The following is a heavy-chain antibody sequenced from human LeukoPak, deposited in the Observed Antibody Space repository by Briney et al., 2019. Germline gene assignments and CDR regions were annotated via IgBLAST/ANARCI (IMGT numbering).Heavy chain of an antibody. CDR3: ARPRGRALFDY. D-gene: IGHD1-26*01. CDR1: GGSISSGSYY. V-gene: IGHV4-30-2*03. CDR2: IYYSGST. Sequence: TPSQTLSLTCTVSGGSISSGSYYWSWIRQPAGKGLEWIGSIYYSGSTYYNPSLKSRVTISVDTSKNQFSLKLSSVTAADTAVYYCARPRGRALFDYWGQGTLVTVSS. J-gene: IGHJ4*02.